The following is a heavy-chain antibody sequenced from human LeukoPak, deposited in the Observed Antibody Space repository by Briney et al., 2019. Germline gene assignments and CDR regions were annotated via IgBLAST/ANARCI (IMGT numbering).Heavy chain of an antibody. J-gene: IGHJ4*02. Sequence: ASVKVSCKASGYTFTSYGISWVRQAPGQGLEWMGGIIPIFGTANYAQKFQGRVTITADESTSTAYMELSSLRSEDTAVYYCARVGYYYDSSGYLDYWGQGTLVTVSS. V-gene: IGHV1-69*13. CDR1: GYTFTSYG. CDR2: IIPIFGTA. D-gene: IGHD3-22*01. CDR3: ARVGYYYDSSGYLDY.